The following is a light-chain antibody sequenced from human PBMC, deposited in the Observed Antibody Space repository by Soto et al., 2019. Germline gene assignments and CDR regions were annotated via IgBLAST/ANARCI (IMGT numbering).Light chain of an antibody. CDR1: TGTVTSRHY. Sequence: AVVTQDPSLTVSPGGTVTLSCASSTGTVTSRHYPFWFQQKPGQVPTTLIYDTSNRHSWTPSRFSGSLVGGKAALTLSGAQPEDEAVYFCLLSYSGVRVFGGGTKLTVL. V-gene: IGLV7-46*01. CDR2: DTS. J-gene: IGLJ2*01. CDR3: LLSYSGVRV.